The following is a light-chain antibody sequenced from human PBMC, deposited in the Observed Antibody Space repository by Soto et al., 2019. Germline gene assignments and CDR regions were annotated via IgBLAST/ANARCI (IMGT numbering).Light chain of an antibody. CDR3: CSYAGPGV. V-gene: IGLV2-23*01. CDR2: EGS. J-gene: IGLJ1*01. Sequence: QSAMTQPASVSGSPGQSITISCTGTSSDVGSYNLVSWYQQHPGKAPKLMIYEGSKRPSRVSNRFSGSKSGNTASLTISGLQAEDEADYYFCSYAGPGVFGTGTKLTVL. CDR1: SSDVGSYNL.